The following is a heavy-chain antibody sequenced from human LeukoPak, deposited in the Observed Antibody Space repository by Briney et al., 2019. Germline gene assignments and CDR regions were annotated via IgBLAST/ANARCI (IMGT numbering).Heavy chain of an antibody. CDR1: GFTFSSYA. CDR3: AKDLRAAADGTYFDY. D-gene: IGHD6-13*01. V-gene: IGHV3-30*04. J-gene: IGHJ4*02. Sequence: GGSLRLSCAASGFTFSSYAMHWVRQAPGKGLEWVAVISYDGSNKNYADSVKGRFTISRDNSKNTLYLQMNSLRGDDTAVYYCAKDLRAAADGTYFDYWGQGTLVTVSS. CDR2: ISYDGSNK.